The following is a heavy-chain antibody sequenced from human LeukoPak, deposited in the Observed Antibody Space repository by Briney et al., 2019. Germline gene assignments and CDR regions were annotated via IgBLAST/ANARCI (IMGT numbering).Heavy chain of an antibody. CDR2: IYYSGST. D-gene: IGHD1-1*01. Sequence: PSETLSLTCTVSGGSISSSSYYWGWIRQPPGKGLEWIGSIYYSGSTYYNPSLKSRVTISIDTSKNQLSLQLTSVTAADTAVYYCARVTDWHDLDYWGQGTLVTVSS. CDR1: GGSISSSSYY. CDR3: ARVTDWHDLDY. J-gene: IGHJ4*02. V-gene: IGHV4-39*07.